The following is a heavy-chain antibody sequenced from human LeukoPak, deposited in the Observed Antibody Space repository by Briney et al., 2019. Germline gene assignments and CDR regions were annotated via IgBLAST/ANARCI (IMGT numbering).Heavy chain of an antibody. CDR1: GYTFTTYG. J-gene: IGHJ3*02. V-gene: IGHV1-18*01. D-gene: IGHD3-9*01. CDR3: ARATYFDWLLDAFDI. CDR2: ISAYNGNT. Sequence: ASVTVSCKASGYTFTTYGISWVRQAPGQGLEWMGWISAYNGNTNYAQKLQGRVTMTTDTSTTTAYMELRSLRSDETAVYYCARATYFDWLLDAFDIWGQGTMVTVSS.